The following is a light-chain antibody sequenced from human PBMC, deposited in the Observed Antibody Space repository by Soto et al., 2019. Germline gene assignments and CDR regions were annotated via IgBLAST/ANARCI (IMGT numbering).Light chain of an antibody. CDR1: QGISSA. J-gene: IGKJ4*01. Sequence: AIQLTQSPSSLSASVGDRVTITCRASQGISSALAWYQQKPGKAPKLLISHASSLESGVPSRFSGSRSGTDFTLTISSLQPEDFATYHCQQFNTYPTFGGGTKVEIK. CDR2: HAS. V-gene: IGKV1-13*02. CDR3: QQFNTYPT.